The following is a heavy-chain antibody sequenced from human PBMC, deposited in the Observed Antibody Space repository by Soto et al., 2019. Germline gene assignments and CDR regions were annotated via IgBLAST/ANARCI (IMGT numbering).Heavy chain of an antibody. D-gene: IGHD6-19*01. CDR2: ISYDGSNK. V-gene: IGHV3-30-3*01. Sequence: QVQLVESGGGVVQPGRSLRLSCAASGFTFSSYAMHWVRQAPGKGLEWVAVISYDGSNKYYADSVKGRFTISRDNSKNTLYLQMNSLRAEDTAVYYCARGSSAWYKEAFDIWGQGTMVTVSS. CDR1: GFTFSSYA. CDR3: ARGSSAWYKEAFDI. J-gene: IGHJ3*02.